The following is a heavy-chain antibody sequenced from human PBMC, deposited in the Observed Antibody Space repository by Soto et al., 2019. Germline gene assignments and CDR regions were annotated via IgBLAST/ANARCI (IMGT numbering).Heavy chain of an antibody. CDR3: ARRWTTGEIDY. V-gene: IGHV1-18*01. D-gene: IGHD4-17*01. CDR2: ISAYTGNT. Sequence: QVQPVQSGGEVKKPGASVKVSCKASGYIFNSFGISWVRQAPGQGLEWMGWISAYTGNTKYAQNFQGRVTMTTDTSTSTAYMELRSLRSDDTAVYYCARRWTTGEIDYWGQGTLVTVSS. CDR1: GYIFNSFG. J-gene: IGHJ4*02.